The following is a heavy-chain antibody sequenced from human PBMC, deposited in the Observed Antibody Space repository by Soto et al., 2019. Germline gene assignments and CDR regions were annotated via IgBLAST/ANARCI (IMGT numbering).Heavy chain of an antibody. V-gene: IGHV4-31*03. CDR3: AKFGREAFDV. Sequence: QVQLQESGPGLVKPSQTMSLTCTVSGGSISSDGHYWNWVRQHPGKGLEWIAYISYSGSTFYNPSLTSRVTISIDTSKNPFSLTLSSVTAADTAVYYCAKFGREAFDVWVQGTVVTVSS. CDR2: ISYSGST. D-gene: IGHD3-3*01. J-gene: IGHJ3*01. CDR1: GGSISSDGHY.